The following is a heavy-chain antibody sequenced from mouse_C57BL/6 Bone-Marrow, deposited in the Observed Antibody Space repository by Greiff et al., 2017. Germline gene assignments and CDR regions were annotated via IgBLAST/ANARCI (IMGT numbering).Heavy chain of an antibody. D-gene: IGHD1-1*01. CDR2: IDPENGDT. CDR1: GFNIKDDY. CDR3: TTALATVSRGYAMDY. Sequence: VPLQPSGAELVRPGASVKLSCTASGFNIKDDYMHWVKQRPEQGLEWIGWIDPENGDTEYASKFQGKATITADTSSNTAFLQLSSLTSEDTAVYYCTTALATVSRGYAMDYWGQGTSVTVSS. V-gene: IGHV14-4*01. J-gene: IGHJ4*01.